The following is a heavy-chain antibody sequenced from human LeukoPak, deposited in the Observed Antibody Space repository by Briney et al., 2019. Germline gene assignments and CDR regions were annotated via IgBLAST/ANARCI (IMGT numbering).Heavy chain of an antibody. CDR2: ISAYNGNT. CDR3: ARDYYYDSSGYYYWFDP. Sequence: AXVTVSYKASGYTFTSYGISWVRQAPGQGREWMGWISAYNGNTNYAQKLQGRVTMTTDTSTSTAYMELRSLRSDDTAVYYCARDYYYDSSGYYYWFDPWGQGALVTVSS. D-gene: IGHD3-22*01. J-gene: IGHJ5*02. CDR1: GYTFTSYG. V-gene: IGHV1-18*01.